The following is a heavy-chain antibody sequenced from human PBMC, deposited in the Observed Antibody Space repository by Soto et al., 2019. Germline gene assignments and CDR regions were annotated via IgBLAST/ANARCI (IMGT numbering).Heavy chain of an antibody. D-gene: IGHD2-15*01. V-gene: IGHV4-30-4*01. Sequence: QVQLQESGPGLVKPSQTLSLTCTVSGRSISSVNYYWSWIRQPPGKGLEWIGYIYYSGSTYYNPSLSSRVTISVDTSKNQFSLKLSSVTAADTAVYYCARYGSGECNRGTCYSPFDYWGQGTLVTVSS. CDR2: IYYSGST. J-gene: IGHJ4*02. CDR1: GRSISSVNYY. CDR3: ARYGSGECNRGTCYSPFDY.